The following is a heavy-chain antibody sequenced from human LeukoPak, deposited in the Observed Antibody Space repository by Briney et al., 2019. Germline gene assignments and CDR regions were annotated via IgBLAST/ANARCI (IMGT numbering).Heavy chain of an antibody. CDR1: GYTFTSYG. D-gene: IGHD2-21*01. V-gene: IGHV1-18*01. CDR3: ARDRNIVVVKTLYYFDY. Sequence: ASVKVSCKASGYTFTSYGISWVRQAPGQGLEWMGWTSAYNGNTNYAQKLQGRVTMTTDTSTSTVYMELSSLRSEDTAVYYCARDRNIVVVKTLYYFDYWGQGTLVTVSS. J-gene: IGHJ4*02. CDR2: TSAYNGNT.